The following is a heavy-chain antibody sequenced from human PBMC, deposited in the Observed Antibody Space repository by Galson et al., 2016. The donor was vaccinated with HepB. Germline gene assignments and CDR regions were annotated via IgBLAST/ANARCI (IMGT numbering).Heavy chain of an antibody. Sequence: CAISGDSVSSNSATWNWIRQSPSRGLEWLGRTYYGSKWYNDYALSVKSRITINPDTSKNQFSLRLNSVTPEDTAVYYCARVRSGYSGYANPYYYGMDVWGQGTTVTVSS. J-gene: IGHJ6*02. CDR1: GDSVSSNSAT. V-gene: IGHV6-1*01. D-gene: IGHD5-12*01. CDR3: ARVRSGYSGYANPYYYGMDV. CDR2: TYYGSKWYN.